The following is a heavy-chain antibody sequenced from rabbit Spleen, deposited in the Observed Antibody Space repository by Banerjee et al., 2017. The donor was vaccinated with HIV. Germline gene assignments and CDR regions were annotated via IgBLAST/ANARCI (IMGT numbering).Heavy chain of an antibody. Sequence: QSLEESGGDLVKPGASLTLTCTASGFSFSSSYWICWVRQAPGKGLEWIGCIYAGDGNTYYASWAKGRFTISKTSSTTVTLQMTSLTAADTATYFCARDSPISSNYYTLWGPGTLVTV. CDR3: ARDSPISSNYYTL. D-gene: IGHD8-1*01. V-gene: IGHV1S40*01. J-gene: IGHJ4*01. CDR2: IYAGDGNT. CDR1: GFSFSSSYW.